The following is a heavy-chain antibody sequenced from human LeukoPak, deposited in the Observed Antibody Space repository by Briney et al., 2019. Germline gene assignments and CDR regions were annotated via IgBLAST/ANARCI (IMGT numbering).Heavy chain of an antibody. J-gene: IGHJ5*02. D-gene: IGHD3-22*01. CDR3: VKDRETYYDPGGYYCIWLDP. CDR2: ITYDGNIK. Sequence: PGGSLRLSCAASGFTFSSYGMHWVRQAPGQGLEWVAVITYDGNIKYYADSVRGRFTISRDDSKNTLYLQMNSLRADDTAVYHCVKDRETYYDPGGYYCIWLDPWGLGTLVTVSS. CDR1: GFTFSSYG. V-gene: IGHV3-30*18.